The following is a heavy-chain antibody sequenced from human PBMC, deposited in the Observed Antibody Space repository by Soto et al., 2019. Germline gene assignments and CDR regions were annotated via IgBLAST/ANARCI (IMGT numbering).Heavy chain of an antibody. CDR1: GGSISSGGYY. CDR2: IYYSGST. J-gene: IGHJ4*02. Sequence: SETLSLTCTVSGGSISSGGYYWSWIRQHPGKGLEWIGYIYYSGSTYYNPSLKSRVTISVDTSKNQFSLKLSSVTAADTAVYYCARDKIGQLWSLAGVDYWGQGTLVTVSS. V-gene: IGHV4-31*03. D-gene: IGHD5-18*01. CDR3: ARDKIGQLWSLAGVDY.